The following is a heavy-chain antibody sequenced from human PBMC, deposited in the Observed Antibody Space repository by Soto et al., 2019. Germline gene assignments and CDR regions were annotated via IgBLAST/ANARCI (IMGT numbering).Heavy chain of an antibody. Sequence: ASVKVSCKVSGYTLTELSMHWVRQAPGKGLEWMGGFDPEDGETIYAQKFQGRVTMTEDTSTDTAYMELSSLRSEDTAVYYCGTVLREGLRYFDWLLLGSLDYWGQGTLVTVSS. CDR3: GTVLREGLRYFDWLLLGSLDY. D-gene: IGHD3-9*01. CDR2: FDPEDGET. CDR1: GYTLTELS. J-gene: IGHJ4*02. V-gene: IGHV1-24*01.